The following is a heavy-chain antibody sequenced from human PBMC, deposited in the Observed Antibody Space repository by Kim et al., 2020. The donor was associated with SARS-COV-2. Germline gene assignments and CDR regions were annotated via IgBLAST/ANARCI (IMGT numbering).Heavy chain of an antibody. CDR1: GGSISSSSYY. CDR3: ARNELPLGIAAAGVFLRGVDNWSAYYCGMDV. V-gene: IGHV4-39*01. Sequence: SETLSLTCTVSGGSISSSSYYWGWIRQPPGKGLEWIGSIYDSGSTYYNPSLKSRVTISVDTSKNQFSLKLSSVTAADTAVYYCARNELPLGIAAAGVFLRGVDNWSAYYCGMDVWGQGTPVTVSS. CDR2: IYDSGST. D-gene: IGHD6-13*01. J-gene: IGHJ6*02.